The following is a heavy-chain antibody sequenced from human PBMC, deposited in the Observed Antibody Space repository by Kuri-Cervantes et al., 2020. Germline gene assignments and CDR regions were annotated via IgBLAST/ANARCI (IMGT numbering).Heavy chain of an antibody. J-gene: IGHJ4*02. D-gene: IGHD6-13*01. CDR1: GGSISSGGYY. CDR2: IYYSGST. CDR3: ARGCRKRPGYSSSWSSPFDY. Sequence: SETLSLTCTVSGGSISSGGYYWSWIRQHPGKGLEWIGYIYYSGSTYYNPSLKSRVTISVDTSKNQFSLKLSSVTAADTAVYYCARGCRKRPGYSSSWSSPFDYWGQGTLVTVSS. V-gene: IGHV4-31*03.